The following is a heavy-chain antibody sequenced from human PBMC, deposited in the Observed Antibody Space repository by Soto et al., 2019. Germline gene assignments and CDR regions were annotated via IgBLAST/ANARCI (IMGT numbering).Heavy chain of an antibody. CDR3: ARGSSAQGYGMDV. Sequence: SETLSLTCAVYGGSFSGYSWSWIRQPPGKGLEWIGEINHSGSTNYNPSLKSRVTISVDTSKNQFSLKLSSVTAADTAVYYCARGSSAQGYGMDVWGQGTTVTVSS. V-gene: IGHV4-34*01. CDR1: GGSFSGYS. J-gene: IGHJ6*02. CDR2: INHSGST. D-gene: IGHD6-6*01.